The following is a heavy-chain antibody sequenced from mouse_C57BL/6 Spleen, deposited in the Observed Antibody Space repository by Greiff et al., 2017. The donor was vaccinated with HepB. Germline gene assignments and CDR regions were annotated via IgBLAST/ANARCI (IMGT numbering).Heavy chain of an antibody. CDR2: ISSGGSYT. CDR3: ASLIYYYGSSPLDY. CDR1: GFTFSSYG. Sequence: EVKLVESGGDLVKPGGSLKLSCAASGFTFSSYGMSWVRQTPDKRLEWVATISSGGSYTYYPDSVKGRFTISRDNAKNTLYLQMSSLKSEDTAMYYCASLIYYYGSSPLDYWGQGTTLTVSS. V-gene: IGHV5-6*01. D-gene: IGHD1-1*01. J-gene: IGHJ2*01.